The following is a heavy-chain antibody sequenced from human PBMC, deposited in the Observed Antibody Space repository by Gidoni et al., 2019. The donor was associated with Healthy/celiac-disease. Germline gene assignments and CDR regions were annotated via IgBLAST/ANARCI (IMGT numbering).Heavy chain of an antibody. CDR2: IRSKANSYAT. Sequence: EVQLVESGGGLVQPGGSLKLSCAASGFTFRGSAMHWVRQASGKGLEWVGRIRSKANSYATAYAASVKGRFTISRDDSKNTAYLQMNSLKTEDTAVYYCTTRRSDCSGGSCRIDYWGQGTLVTVSS. D-gene: IGHD2-15*01. CDR3: TTRRSDCSGGSCRIDY. V-gene: IGHV3-73*01. J-gene: IGHJ4*02. CDR1: GFTFRGSA.